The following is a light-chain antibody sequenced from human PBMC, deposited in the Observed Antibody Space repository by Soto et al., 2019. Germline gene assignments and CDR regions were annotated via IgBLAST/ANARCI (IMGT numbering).Light chain of an antibody. V-gene: IGLV2-14*01. CDR1: SSDVGGYNY. Sequence: QSALTQPASVSGSPGQSITISCTGTSSDVGGYNYVSWYQQHPGKVPKVMIYEVSNRPSGVSNRFSGAKSGNTASLPISGLQAEDEDDYYCSSYTIGSALVVFGGGTKVTVL. CDR2: EVS. J-gene: IGLJ3*02. CDR3: SSYTIGSALVV.